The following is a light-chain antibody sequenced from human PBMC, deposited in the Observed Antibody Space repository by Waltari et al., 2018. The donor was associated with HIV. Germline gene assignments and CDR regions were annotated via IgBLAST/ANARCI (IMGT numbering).Light chain of an antibody. J-gene: IGLJ3*02. CDR1: SLDIRLYDF. Sequence: QSALTQPSSMSGSPGQSITISCTGSSLDIRLYDFVSWYKHLPDTAPQLIIYGVDRRPPGITSRFSASKSGDVASLTISGLRAEDEADYYCTSHTLTRSLLCGGGTRLTVL. CDR2: GVD. CDR3: TSHTLTRSLL. V-gene: IGLV2-14*01.